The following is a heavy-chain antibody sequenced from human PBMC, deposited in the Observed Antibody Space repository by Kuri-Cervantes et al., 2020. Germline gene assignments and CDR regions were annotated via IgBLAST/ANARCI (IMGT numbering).Heavy chain of an antibody. CDR2: IKSKTDGGTT. CDR3: AKDHYYYYYMDV. V-gene: IGHV3-15*01. Sequence: GGSLRLSCAASGFTFSNAWMSWVRQAPGKGLEWVGRIKSKTDGGTTDYAAPVKGRFTISRDNSKNTLYLQMNSLRAEDTAVYYCAKDHYYYYYMDVWGKGTTVTVSS. CDR1: GFTFSNAW. J-gene: IGHJ6*03.